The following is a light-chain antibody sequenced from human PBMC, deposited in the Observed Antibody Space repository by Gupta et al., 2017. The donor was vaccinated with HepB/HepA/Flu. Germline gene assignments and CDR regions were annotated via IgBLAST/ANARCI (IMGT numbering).Light chain of an antibody. J-gene: IGLJ2*01. CDR1: SSNIENNY. CDR3: GTWDSSLSVVV. V-gene: IGLV1-51*02. Sequence: QSVLTPPPSLSAAPGQQVTISCSGSSSNIENNYVSWYQQLPGTAPKLLIFENNQRPSGIPDRFSGSTSDTSATLDITGLQTGDEADYYCGTWDSSLSVVVFGGGTRLTVL. CDR2: ENN.